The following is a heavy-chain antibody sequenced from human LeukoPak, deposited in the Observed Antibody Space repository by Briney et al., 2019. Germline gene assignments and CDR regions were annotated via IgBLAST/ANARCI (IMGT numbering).Heavy chain of an antibody. D-gene: IGHD3-3*01. CDR3: AKNGQSGFSFDP. Sequence: SETLSLTCAVYGGSFSGYYWSWIRQPPGKGLEWIGEINHSGSTNYNPSLKSGVTISVDTSKNQFSLKLNSVTAADTAVYYCAKNGQSGFSFDPWGQGTLVTVSS. V-gene: IGHV4-34*01. CDR2: INHSGST. CDR1: GGSFSGYY. J-gene: IGHJ5*02.